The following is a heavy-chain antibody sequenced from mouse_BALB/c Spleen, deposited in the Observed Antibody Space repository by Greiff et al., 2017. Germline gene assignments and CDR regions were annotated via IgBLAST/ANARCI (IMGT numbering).Heavy chain of an antibody. J-gene: IGHJ3*01. D-gene: IGHD2-2*01. Sequence: DVKLVESGGGLVQPGGSLRLSCATSGFTFTDYYMSWVRQPPGKALEWLGFIRNKANGYTTEYSASVKGRFTISRDNSQSILYLQMNTLRAEDSATYYCARAIYYGYDGGFAYWGQGTLVTVSA. CDR1: GFTFTDYY. CDR2: IRNKANGYTT. V-gene: IGHV7-3*02. CDR3: ARAIYYGYDGGFAY.